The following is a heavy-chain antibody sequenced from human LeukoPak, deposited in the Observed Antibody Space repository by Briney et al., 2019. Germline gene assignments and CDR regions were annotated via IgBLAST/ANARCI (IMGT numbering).Heavy chain of an antibody. J-gene: IGHJ4*02. Sequence: SQTLSLTCAISGDSVSSNSAAWNWIRQSPSRGLEWLGRTYYRSKWHNEYAVSVKSRITINPDTSKNQFSLQLNSVTPEDTALYYCARAQAYSGRIFDYWGQGTLVTVSS. D-gene: IGHD1-26*01. CDR1: GDSVSSNSAA. CDR2: TYYRSKWHN. V-gene: IGHV6-1*01. CDR3: ARAQAYSGRIFDY.